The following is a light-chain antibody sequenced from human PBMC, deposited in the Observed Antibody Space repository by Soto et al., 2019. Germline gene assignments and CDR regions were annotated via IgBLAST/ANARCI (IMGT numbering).Light chain of an antibody. J-gene: IGKJ4*01. CDR3: QQRVNWPPLT. CDR2: DAS. CDR1: QSISSY. V-gene: IGKV3-11*01. Sequence: EVVMTQSPASLSLSPGERATLSCRASQSISSYLAWYQQKPGQAPRHLIYDASNRATGIPARFSGRGSGTDFTLTISSLEPEDFAVYYCQQRVNWPPLTFGGGTKVEI.